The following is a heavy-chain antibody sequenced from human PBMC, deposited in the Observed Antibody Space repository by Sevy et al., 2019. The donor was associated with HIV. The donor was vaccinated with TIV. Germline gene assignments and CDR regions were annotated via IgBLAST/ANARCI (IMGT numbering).Heavy chain of an antibody. D-gene: IGHD3-22*01. J-gene: IGHJ6*02. CDR2: IDSGGST. CDR1: GFTVSGNY. V-gene: IGHV3-66*01. Sequence: GGSLRLSCEASGFTVSGNYMAWVRLAPGKGLEWVSLIDSGGSTYYADSVKGRFTISRDNAKNTLYLQMNPLRAEDTVVYFFARDHYYDASGYYYYYYGMDVWGQGTTVTVSS. CDR3: ARDHYYDASGYYYYYYGMDV.